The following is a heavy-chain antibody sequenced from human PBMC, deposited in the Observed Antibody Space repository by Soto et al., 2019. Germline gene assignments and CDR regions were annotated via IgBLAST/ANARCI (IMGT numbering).Heavy chain of an antibody. CDR3: AREVAAAASGVGYYYYYGMDV. Sequence: CLRLSWAASGFTFSSYAMHWVRQAPGKGLEWVAVISYDGSNKYYADSVKGRFTISRDNSKNTLYLQMNSLRAEDTAVYYCAREVAAAASGVGYYYYYGMDVWGQGTTVSVSS. J-gene: IGHJ6*02. CDR2: ISYDGSNK. V-gene: IGHV3-30-3*01. D-gene: IGHD6-13*01. CDR1: GFTFSSYA.